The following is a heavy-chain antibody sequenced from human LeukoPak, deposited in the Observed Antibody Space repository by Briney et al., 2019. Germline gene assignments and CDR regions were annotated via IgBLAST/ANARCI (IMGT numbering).Heavy chain of an antibody. CDR3: ARNRGSYHDGGYYYYYGMDV. CDR1: GGSISSSNW. Sequence: SETLSLTCAVSGGSISSSNWWSWVRQPPGKGLEWIGEIYHSGSTNYNPSLKSRVTISVDKSKNQFSLKLSSVTAADTAVYYCARNRGSYHDGGYYYYYGMDVWGQGTTVTVSS. J-gene: IGHJ6*02. CDR2: IYHSGST. D-gene: IGHD1-26*01. V-gene: IGHV4-4*02.